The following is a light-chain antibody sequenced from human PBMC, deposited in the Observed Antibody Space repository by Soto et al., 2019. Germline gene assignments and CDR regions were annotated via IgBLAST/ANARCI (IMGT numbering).Light chain of an antibody. V-gene: IGKV1-9*01. CDR3: KQYYSYLT. Sequence: DIQLTQSPSFLSASVGDRVTITCRASQGISSYFAWYQKKPGKAPKLLIYAASTLQGGVPSRFSGNGSGTEFTLTISSLQPADFATYYGKQYYSYLTFGQGTRLEIK. CDR2: AAS. CDR1: QGISSY. J-gene: IGKJ5*01.